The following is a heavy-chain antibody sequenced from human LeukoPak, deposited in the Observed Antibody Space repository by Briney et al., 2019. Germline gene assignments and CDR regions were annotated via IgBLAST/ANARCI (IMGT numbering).Heavy chain of an antibody. CDR1: GYTFTSYD. Sequence: GASVKVSCKASGYTFTSYDINWVRQATGQGLEWMGWMNPNSGNTGYAQKFQGRVTMTRDTSISTAYMELSRLRSDDTAVYYCARGGSSWPRYYYYYMDVWGKGTTVTVSS. CDR2: MNPNSGNT. D-gene: IGHD6-13*01. CDR3: ARGGSSWPRYYYYYMDV. V-gene: IGHV1-8*01. J-gene: IGHJ6*03.